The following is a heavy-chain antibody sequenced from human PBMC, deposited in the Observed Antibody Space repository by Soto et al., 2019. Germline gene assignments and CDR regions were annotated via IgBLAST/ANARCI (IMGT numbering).Heavy chain of an antibody. V-gene: IGHV3-30*18. J-gene: IGHJ4*02. CDR3: AKDYRSQRSLDYDILTGYYPPDY. CDR1: GFTFSSYG. Sequence: GGSLRLSCAASGFTFSSYGMHWVRQAPGKGLEWVAVISYDGSNKYYADSVKGRFTISRDNSKNTLYLQMNSLRAEDTAVYYCAKDYRSQRSLDYDILTGYYPPDYWGQGTLVTVSS. CDR2: ISYDGSNK. D-gene: IGHD3-9*01.